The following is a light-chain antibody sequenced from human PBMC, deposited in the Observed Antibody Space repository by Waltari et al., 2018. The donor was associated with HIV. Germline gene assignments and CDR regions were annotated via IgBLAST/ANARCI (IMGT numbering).Light chain of an antibody. Sequence: QSVLTQPPSVSGAPGQRVTFSCTGSSSNIGAGYDVHWYQQLPGTAPKLLIYGNNNRPSGVPDRFSGSKAVTSASLAITGLQAEEEADYYCQSYDSSLSGSWVFGGGTKLTVL. CDR2: GNN. V-gene: IGLV1-40*01. CDR1: SSNIGAGYD. CDR3: QSYDSSLSGSWV. J-gene: IGLJ3*02.